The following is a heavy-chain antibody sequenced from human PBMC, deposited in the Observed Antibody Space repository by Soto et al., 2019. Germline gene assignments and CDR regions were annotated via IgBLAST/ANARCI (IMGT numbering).Heavy chain of an antibody. CDR2: ISTSSATQ. Sequence: GGSLRLSCAASGFTFGSFAMNWVRQAPGKGLEWLSYISTSSATQYFAESVKGRFTVSRDNAKNSLYLQMNSLRDEDTAVYYCARDSMAKISHFDYWGQGALVTVSS. J-gene: IGHJ4*02. D-gene: IGHD5-12*01. CDR3: ARDSMAKISHFDY. V-gene: IGHV3-48*02. CDR1: GFTFGSFA.